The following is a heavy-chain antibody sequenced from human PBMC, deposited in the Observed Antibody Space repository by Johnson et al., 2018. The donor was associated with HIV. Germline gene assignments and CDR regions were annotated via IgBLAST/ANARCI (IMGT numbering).Heavy chain of an antibody. CDR2: ISFDGSKE. D-gene: IGHD3-22*01. V-gene: IGHV3-30*03. J-gene: IGHJ3*02. CDR1: GLNFSDYG. CDR3: TRGESAYYESSGYYSDDAFDI. Sequence: QVQLVESGGGVVQPGGSVRLSCAVSGLNFSDYGMHWVRQAPVKGLEWVAVISFDGSKEYYVDSVKGRFTISRDNSNNTLFLQMNSLRTEDTAVYYCTRGESAYYESSGYYSDDAFDIWGQGTMVTVSS.